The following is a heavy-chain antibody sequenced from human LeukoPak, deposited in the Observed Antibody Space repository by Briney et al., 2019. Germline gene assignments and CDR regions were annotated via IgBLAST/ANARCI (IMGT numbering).Heavy chain of an antibody. CDR2: INHSGST. D-gene: IGHD4-23*01. Sequence: PSETLSLTCTVSGGSISSSSYNWGWIRQPPGKGLEWIGEINHSGSTNYNPSLKSRVTISVDTSKNQFSLKLSSVTAADTAVYYCARGAQRKLRWHNWFDPWGQGTLVSVSS. J-gene: IGHJ5*02. CDR1: GGSISSSSYN. V-gene: IGHV4-39*07. CDR3: ARGAQRKLRWHNWFDP.